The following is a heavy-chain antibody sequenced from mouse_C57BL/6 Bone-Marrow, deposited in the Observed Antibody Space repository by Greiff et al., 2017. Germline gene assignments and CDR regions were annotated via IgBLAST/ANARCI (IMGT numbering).Heavy chain of an antibody. V-gene: IGHV1-59*01. CDR2: IDPSDSYT. J-gene: IGHJ3*01. Sequence: VQLQQPGAELVRPGTSVKLSCKASGYTFTSYWMHWVKQRPGQGLEWIGVIDPSDSYTNYNQKFKGKATLTVDTSSSTAYMQLSSLTSEDSAVYYCARNPSYYSNYWFAYWGQGTLVTVSA. D-gene: IGHD2-5*01. CDR3: ARNPSYYSNYWFAY. CDR1: GYTFTSYW.